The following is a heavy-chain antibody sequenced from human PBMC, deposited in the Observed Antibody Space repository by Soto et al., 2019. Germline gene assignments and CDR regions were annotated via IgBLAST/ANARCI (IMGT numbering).Heavy chain of an antibody. CDR1: GYTFTSYD. V-gene: IGHV1-8*01. D-gene: IGHD3-10*01. Sequence: GASVKVSCKASGYTFTSYDINWVRQATGQGLEWMGWMNPNSGNTGYAQKFQGRVTMTRNTSISTAYMELSSLRSEDTAVYYCARLVDAIRGVIFRYYYGMDVWGQGTTVTVSS. CDR3: ARLVDAIRGVIFRYYYGMDV. CDR2: MNPNSGNT. J-gene: IGHJ6*02.